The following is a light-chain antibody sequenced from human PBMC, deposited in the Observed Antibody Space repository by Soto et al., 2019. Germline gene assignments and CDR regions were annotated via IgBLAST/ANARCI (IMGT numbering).Light chain of an antibody. CDR3: QSYDSSLSGSVV. Sequence: QSVLTQPPSVSGVPGQRVTISCTGSSSNIGAGYDVHWYQQLPGTAPKLLSYGNSNRPSGVPDRFSGSKSGTSASLAITGLQAEDEADYYCQSYDSSLSGSVVFGGGTKLTVL. V-gene: IGLV1-40*01. CDR1: SSNIGAGYD. J-gene: IGLJ2*01. CDR2: GNS.